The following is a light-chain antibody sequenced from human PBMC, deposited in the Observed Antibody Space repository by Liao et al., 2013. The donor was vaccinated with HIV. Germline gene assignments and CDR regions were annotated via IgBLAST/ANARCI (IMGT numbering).Light chain of an antibody. Sequence: SYXLTQPPSVSVAPGKTARITCGGNNIGSKSVHWYQQKPGQAPVLVIYYDSDRPSGIPERFSGSNSGNTATLTISRVEAGDEADYYCQVWDNSRDHPYVIFGGGTKLTVL. J-gene: IGLJ2*01. V-gene: IGLV3-21*04. CDR1: NIGSKS. CDR3: QVWDNSRDHPYVI. CDR2: YDS.